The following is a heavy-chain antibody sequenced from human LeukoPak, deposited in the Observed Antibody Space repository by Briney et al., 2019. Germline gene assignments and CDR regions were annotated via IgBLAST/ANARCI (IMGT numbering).Heavy chain of an antibody. V-gene: IGHV3-66*01. CDR3: AREDHYYGSGSYYATHAFDI. J-gene: IGHJ3*02. Sequence: GGSLRLSCAASGFTVSSNYMSWVRQAPGKGLEWVSVIYSGGGTYYADSVKGRFTISRDNSKNTLYLQMNSLRAEDTAVYYCAREDHYYGSGSYYATHAFDIWGQGTMVTVSS. CDR1: GFTVSSNY. CDR2: IYSGGGT. D-gene: IGHD3-10*01.